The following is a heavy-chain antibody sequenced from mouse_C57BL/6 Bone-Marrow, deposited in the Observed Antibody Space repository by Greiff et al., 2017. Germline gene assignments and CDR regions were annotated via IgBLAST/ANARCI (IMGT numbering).Heavy chain of an antibody. Sequence: QVQLQQSGAELVKPGASVKMSCKASGYTFTSYWITWVKQRPGQGLEWIGDIYPGSGSTNYNEKFKSKATLTVDTSSSTAYMQLSSLTSEDSAVYYCARGYYGNYESAYWGQGTLVTVSA. CDR2: IYPGSGST. J-gene: IGHJ3*01. CDR3: ARGYYGNYESAY. V-gene: IGHV1-55*01. CDR1: GYTFTSYW. D-gene: IGHD2-1*01.